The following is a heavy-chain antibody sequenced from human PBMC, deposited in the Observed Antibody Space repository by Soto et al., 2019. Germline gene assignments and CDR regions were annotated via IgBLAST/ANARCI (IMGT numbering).Heavy chain of an antibody. D-gene: IGHD6-19*01. J-gene: IGHJ4*02. Sequence: SQTLSLTCAISGDSVSSNSAAWNWIRQSPSRGFEWLGRTYYRSKWYNDYAVSVKSRITINPDTSKNQFSLQLNFVTPEDTAVYYCARDDVYSSGWSRPFDYWGQGTLVTVSS. CDR3: ARDDVYSSGWSRPFDY. CDR1: GDSVSSNSAA. V-gene: IGHV6-1*01. CDR2: TYYRSKWYN.